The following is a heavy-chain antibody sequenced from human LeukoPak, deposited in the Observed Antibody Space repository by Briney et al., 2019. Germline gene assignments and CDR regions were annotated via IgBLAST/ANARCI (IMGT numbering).Heavy chain of an antibody. J-gene: IGHJ3*02. CDR2: ISASGGST. D-gene: IGHD1-1*01. Sequence: PGGSLRLSCAASGFTFSSYARSWVRQAPGKGLDWVSAISASGGSTSYADSVKGRFTISRDNSKNTLYLQMNSLRAEDTAVYYCAKGITASNYDAFDIWGQGTMVTVSS. CDR3: AKGITASNYDAFDI. V-gene: IGHV3-23*01. CDR1: GFTFSSYA.